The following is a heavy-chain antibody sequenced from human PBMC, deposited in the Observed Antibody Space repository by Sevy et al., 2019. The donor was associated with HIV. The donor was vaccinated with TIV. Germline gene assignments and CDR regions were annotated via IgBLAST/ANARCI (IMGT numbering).Heavy chain of an antibody. Sequence: SETLSLTCTVSGASINAYSWSWIRQPPGKGLEWIGCIYCSGGANNNPSLKSRVTISVDTSKNHFSLRLSSVTSADTAVYYCVGHKGGTAADLWGQGTLVTVSS. CDR2: IYCSGGA. CDR3: VGHKGGTAADL. V-gene: IGHV4-59*01. J-gene: IGHJ5*02. D-gene: IGHD1-1*01. CDR1: GASINAYS.